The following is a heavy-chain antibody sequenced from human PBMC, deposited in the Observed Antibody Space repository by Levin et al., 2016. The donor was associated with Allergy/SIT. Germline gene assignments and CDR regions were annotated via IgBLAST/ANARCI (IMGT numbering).Heavy chain of an antibody. J-gene: IGHJ4*02. D-gene: IGHD6-6*01. Sequence: GESLKISCAASGFTFSSYSMNWVRQAPGKGLEWVSSISSSSSYIYYADSVKGRFTISRDNAKNSLYLQMNSLRAEDTAVYYCARNIFAAREFDYWGQGTLVTVSS. CDR3: ARNIFAAREFDY. CDR2: ISSSSSYI. V-gene: IGHV3-21*01. CDR1: GFTFSSYS.